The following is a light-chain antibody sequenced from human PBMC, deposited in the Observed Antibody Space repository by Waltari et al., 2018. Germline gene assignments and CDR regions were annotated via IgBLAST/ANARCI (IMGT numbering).Light chain of an antibody. CDR2: VNSDGSH. CDR1: SGHSSHI. CDR3: QTGGHGTWV. V-gene: IGLV4-69*01. J-gene: IGLJ3*02. Sequence: QLVLTQSPSASASLGASVKLTCTLSSGHSSHIIAWHPQQPEKCPRYLMKVNSDGSHSKGDEIPDRFSGSSSGAERYLTISSLQAEDEADYYCQTGGHGTWVFGGGTKLTVL.